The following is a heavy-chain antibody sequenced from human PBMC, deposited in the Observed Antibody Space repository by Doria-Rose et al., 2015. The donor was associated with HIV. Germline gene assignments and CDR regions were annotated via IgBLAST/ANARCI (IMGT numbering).Heavy chain of an antibody. CDR3: AKAPIIGPKYYFYMDV. V-gene: IGHV3-9*01. CDR2: ISWDSVAK. CDR1: GFSFESYA. J-gene: IGHJ6*03. Sequence: VQLVQSGGGLVQPGRSLRLFCVGSGFSFESYAMHWVRLAPGNGLEWVAGISWDSVAKGNADSVDGRFTISRDNAKKSVYLEMRSLRPEDTAFYYCAKAPIIGPKYYFYMDVWGKGTSVTVSS. D-gene: IGHD3-3*01.